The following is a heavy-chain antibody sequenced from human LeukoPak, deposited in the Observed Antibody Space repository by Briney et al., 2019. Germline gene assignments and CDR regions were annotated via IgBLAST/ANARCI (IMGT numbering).Heavy chain of an antibody. D-gene: IGHD3-3*01. J-gene: IGHJ4*02. CDR1: GGSISSYY. Sequence: SETLSLTCTVSGGSISSYYWSWIRQPPGKGLEWIGEVHLDGRTNYNPSLKSRLIMSVDLPENHISLKLTSVTTADTAVYYCAREGGFYRPLDYSGQGTLVTVS. V-gene: IGHV4-59*12. CDR3: AREGGFYRPLDY. CDR2: VHLDGRT.